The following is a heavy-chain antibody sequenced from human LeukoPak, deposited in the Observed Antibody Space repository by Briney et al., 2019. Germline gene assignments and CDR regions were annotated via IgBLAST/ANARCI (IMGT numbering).Heavy chain of an antibody. CDR1: GYTFTSYY. CDR3: ARDRDSRGGGDYYMDV. CDR2: INPSGGST. D-gene: IGHD1-26*01. J-gene: IGHJ6*03. V-gene: IGHV1-46*01. Sequence: ASVKVSCKASGYTFTSYYMHWVRQAPGQGLEWMGIINPSGGSTSYAQKFQGRVTMTRDMSTSTVYMELSSLRSEDTAVYYCARDRDSRGGGDYYMDVWGKGTTVTVSS.